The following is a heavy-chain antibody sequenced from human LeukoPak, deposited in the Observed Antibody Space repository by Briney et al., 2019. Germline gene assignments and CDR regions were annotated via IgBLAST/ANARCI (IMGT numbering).Heavy chain of an antibody. CDR2: IQFDGNNQ. V-gene: IGHV3-30*02. CDR3: GRNWYSAFDF. J-gene: IGHJ4*02. D-gene: IGHD1-7*01. CDR1: GFTFSSFG. Sequence: GGSLTLSCAASGFTFSSFGMHWVRQAPGKGLEWVAFIQFDGNNQQYAGSVKGRFTISRDKNTLHVQMNSLRLEDTAVYYCGRNWYSAFDFWGQGTLVTVAS.